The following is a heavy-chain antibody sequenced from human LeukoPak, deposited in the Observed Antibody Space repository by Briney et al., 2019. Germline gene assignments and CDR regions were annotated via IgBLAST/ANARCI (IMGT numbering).Heavy chain of an antibody. CDR2: ISPASNTI. CDR3: ARDRGIFGVVYWYFDL. J-gene: IGHJ2*01. Sequence: GGSLRLSCAASGFTFSNCNMNWVRQAPGKGLEWVSYISPASNTIYYADSVKGRFTVSRDNAKNSLSLQMNSLRDEDTAVYYCARDRGIFGVVYWYFDLWGRGTLVTVSS. D-gene: IGHD3-3*01. V-gene: IGHV3-48*02. CDR1: GFTFSNCN.